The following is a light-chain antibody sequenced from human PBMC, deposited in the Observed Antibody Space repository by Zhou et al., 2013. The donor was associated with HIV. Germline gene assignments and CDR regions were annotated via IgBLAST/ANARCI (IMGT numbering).Light chain of an antibody. CDR1: QSISSW. Sequence: DIQMTQSPSTLSASVGDRVTITCRASQSISSWLAWYQQKPGKAPKLLIYKASSLESGVPSRFSGSGSGTDFTLTISSLQPEDVATYYCQKYDVAPRTFGQGTDVDIK. CDR2: KAS. J-gene: IGKJ1*01. V-gene: IGKV1-5*03. CDR3: QKYDVAPRT.